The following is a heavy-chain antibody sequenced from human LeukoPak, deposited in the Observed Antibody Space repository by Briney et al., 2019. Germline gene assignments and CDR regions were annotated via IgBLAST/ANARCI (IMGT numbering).Heavy chain of an antibody. CDR1: GGSISSSRDY. Sequence: PSETLSLTCTVSGGSISSSRDYWGWIRQPPGKGLEWVGNIYYDGSTYYNPSLKSRVTISIDTSKNQFSLKVSSVIAADTAVYYCARKVAGSSAFDYWGQGTLVTVSS. V-gene: IGHV4-39*01. CDR2: IYYDGST. CDR3: ARKVAGSSAFDY. D-gene: IGHD6-19*01. J-gene: IGHJ4*02.